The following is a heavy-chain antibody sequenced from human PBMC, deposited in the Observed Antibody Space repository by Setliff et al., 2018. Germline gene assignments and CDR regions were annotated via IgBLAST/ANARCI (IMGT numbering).Heavy chain of an antibody. V-gene: IGHV4-59*01. D-gene: IGHD5-18*01. Sequence: PSETLSLTCTVSGGSISPCFWSWFRQSPGKGLEWIGYIYHNGNTNFNPSLKTRVTMSVDTSKNQFALNLRSVTAADSAVYYCARDRTAYSYGLDVWGQGTTVTVSS. CDR1: GGSISPCF. CDR2: IYHNGNT. J-gene: IGHJ6*02. CDR3: ARDRTAYSYGLDV.